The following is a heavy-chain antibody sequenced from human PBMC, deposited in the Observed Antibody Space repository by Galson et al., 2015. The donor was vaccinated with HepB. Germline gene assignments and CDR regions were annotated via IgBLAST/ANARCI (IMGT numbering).Heavy chain of an antibody. CDR2: ISTYNGNT. CDR1: GYTFTSFG. Sequence: SVKVSCKASGYTFTSFGISWMRQAPGQRLEWMGWISTYNGNTNYAQKLQGRVTMTTDTSTSTAYMELRSLRSDDTAVYYCARREMATHYYYYGMDVWGQGTTVTVSS. J-gene: IGHJ6*02. CDR3: ARREMATHYYYYGMDV. V-gene: IGHV1-18*01. D-gene: IGHD5-24*01.